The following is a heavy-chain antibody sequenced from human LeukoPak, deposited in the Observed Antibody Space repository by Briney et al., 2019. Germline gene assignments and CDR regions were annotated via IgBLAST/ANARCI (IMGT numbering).Heavy chain of an antibody. D-gene: IGHD4-11*01. J-gene: IGHJ4*02. CDR1: GFTFSSYA. CDR2: IYSGGST. CDR3: ATGRRLQLDY. V-gene: IGHV3-53*01. Sequence: GGSLRLSCAASGFTFSSYAMSWVRQAPGKGLEWVSVIYSGGSTYYAGSVKGRFTISRDNSKNTLYLQMNSLRAEDTAVYYCATGRRLQLDYWGQGTLVTVSS.